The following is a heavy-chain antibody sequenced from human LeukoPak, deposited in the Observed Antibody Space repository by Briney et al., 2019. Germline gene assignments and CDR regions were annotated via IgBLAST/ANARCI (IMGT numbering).Heavy chain of an antibody. CDR1: GYSISSGYY. CDR3: ARQTGPDCTNGVCHSLGV. D-gene: IGHD2-8*01. Sequence: SETLSLTCTVSGYSISSGYYWGWIRQPPGKGLEWIGSIYHSGSTYYNPSLKSRVTISVDTSKNQFSLKLSSVTAADTAVYYCARQTGPDCTNGVCHSLGVWGKGTTVTVSS. V-gene: IGHV4-38-2*02. J-gene: IGHJ6*04. CDR2: IYHSGST.